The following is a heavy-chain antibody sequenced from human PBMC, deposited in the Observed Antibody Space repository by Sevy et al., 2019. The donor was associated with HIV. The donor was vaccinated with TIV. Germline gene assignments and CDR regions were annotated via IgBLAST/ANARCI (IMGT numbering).Heavy chain of an antibody. D-gene: IGHD6-13*01. CDR3: ARACAAAGGKSGPIDAFDI. V-gene: IGHV3-13*01. CDR2: IGTLKDT. Sequence: GGSLRLSCVASGFTFSTYDMHWVRQVKGKGLEWVSGIGTLKDTYYPDSVKGRFIISREDAKNSLYLQMNILRAGDTAVYYCARACAAAGGKSGPIDAFDIWGQGTLVTVSS. J-gene: IGHJ3*02. CDR1: GFTFSTYD.